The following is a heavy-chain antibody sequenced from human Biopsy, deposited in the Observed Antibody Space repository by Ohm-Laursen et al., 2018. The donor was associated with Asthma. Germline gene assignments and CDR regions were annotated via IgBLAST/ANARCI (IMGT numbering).Heavy chain of an antibody. J-gene: IGHJ4*02. D-gene: IGHD7-27*01. CDR3: ARHWDWGSFFDY. Sequence: TLSLTCAVSGGSMSSSSYYWGWIRQPPGKGLEWMGNISYTGSAYHNPSLKIRVTISIDTSKNHFSLKLSSVTAADTAVYYCARHWDWGSFFDYWGQGTPVTVSS. CDR2: ISYTGSA. CDR1: GGSMSSSSYY. V-gene: IGHV4-39*01.